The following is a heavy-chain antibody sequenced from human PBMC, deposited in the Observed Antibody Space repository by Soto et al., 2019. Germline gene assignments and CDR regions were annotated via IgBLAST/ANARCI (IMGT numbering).Heavy chain of an antibody. CDR3: ARHPCYNSRARGFDH. Sequence: SETLSLTCTVSGGSISSSRCHWGWIRQPPGKGLEWIASIKYSGTTFYNPSLKSRVTLSVDTSKNQFALKLSSVTAAETAVYYCARHPCYNSRARGFDHRGLGTLVTVSS. CDR2: IKYSGTT. D-gene: IGHD3-22*01. V-gene: IGHV4-39*01. CDR1: GGSISSSRCH. J-gene: IGHJ4*02.